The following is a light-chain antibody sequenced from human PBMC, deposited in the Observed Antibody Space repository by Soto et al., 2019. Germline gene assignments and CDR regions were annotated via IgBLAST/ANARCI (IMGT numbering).Light chain of an antibody. Sequence: EIVLIQSPATLSLSPGERATLSCRASQSVSSSLAWYQQNPGQAPRLLIFDASNRATGIPVRFSGSVSETDCTLSISSLEREDFTVYYCQHHSNCPLTFVGGTMVEIK. J-gene: IGKJ4*01. CDR2: DAS. V-gene: IGKV3-11*01. CDR3: QHHSNCPLT. CDR1: QSVSSS.